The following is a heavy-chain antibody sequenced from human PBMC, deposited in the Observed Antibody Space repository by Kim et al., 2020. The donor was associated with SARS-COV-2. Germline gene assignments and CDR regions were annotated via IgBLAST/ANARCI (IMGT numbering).Heavy chain of an antibody. D-gene: IGHD3-22*01. CDR1: GFTFSSYG. J-gene: IGHJ4*02. V-gene: IGHV3-33*01. CDR3: AREDNYYDSSGYGAGFDY. CDR2: IWYDGSNK. Sequence: GGSLRLSCAASGFTFSSYGMHWVRQAPGKGLEWVAVIWYDGSNKYYADSVRGRFTISRDNSKNTLYLQMSSLRAEATAVYYCAREDNYYDSSGYGAGFDYWGQGTLVTVSS.